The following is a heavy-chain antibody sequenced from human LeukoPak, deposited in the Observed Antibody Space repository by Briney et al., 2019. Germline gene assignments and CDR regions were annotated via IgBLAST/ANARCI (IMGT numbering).Heavy chain of an antibody. CDR3: ARVHYGSGSYYYYYMDV. Sequence: ASVKVSCKASGYTFTGYYMHWVRQAPGQGLEWMGWISPNSGGTNYAQKFQGWVTMTRDTSISTAYMELSRLRSDDTAVYYCARVHYGSGSYYYYYMDVWGKGTTVTVSS. CDR2: ISPNSGGT. CDR1: GYTFTGYY. D-gene: IGHD3-10*01. J-gene: IGHJ6*03. V-gene: IGHV1-2*04.